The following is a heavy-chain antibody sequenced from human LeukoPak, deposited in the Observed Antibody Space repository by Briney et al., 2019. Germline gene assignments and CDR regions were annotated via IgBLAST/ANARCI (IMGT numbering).Heavy chain of an antibody. CDR1: GFTFDDYA. J-gene: IGHJ3*02. CDR3: AKGQWELPHDAFDI. CDR2: ISWNSGSI. Sequence: GGSLRLSCAASGFTFDDYATHWVRQAPGKGLEWVSGISWNSGSIGYADSAKGRFTISRDNAKNSLYLQMNSLRAEDTALYYCAKGQWELPHDAFDIWGQGTMVTVSS. V-gene: IGHV3-9*01. D-gene: IGHD1-26*01.